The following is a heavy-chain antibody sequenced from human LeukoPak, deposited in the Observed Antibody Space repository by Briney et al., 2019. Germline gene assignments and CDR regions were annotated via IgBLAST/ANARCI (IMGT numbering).Heavy chain of an antibody. J-gene: IGHJ4*02. CDR2: ISGSGGST. CDR1: GFTFSSYA. D-gene: IGHD6-19*01. CDR3: AKDLIGIAVAGYFDY. V-gene: IGHV3-23*01. Sequence: GGSLRLSCAAPGFTFSSYAMSWVRQAPGKGLEWVSAISGSGGSTYYADSVKGRFTISRDNSKNTLYLQMNSLRAEDTAVYYCAKDLIGIAVAGYFDYWGQGTLVTVSS.